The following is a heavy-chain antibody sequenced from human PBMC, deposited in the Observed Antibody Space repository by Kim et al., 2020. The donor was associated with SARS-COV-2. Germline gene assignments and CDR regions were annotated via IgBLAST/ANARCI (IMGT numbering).Heavy chain of an antibody. V-gene: IGHV3-21*01. Sequence: IYYADSVKGRFTISRDNAKNSLYLQMNSLRAEDTAVYYCARARLVGALDYWGQGTLVTVSS. CDR2: I. D-gene: IGHD1-26*01. CDR3: ARARLVGALDY. J-gene: IGHJ4*02.